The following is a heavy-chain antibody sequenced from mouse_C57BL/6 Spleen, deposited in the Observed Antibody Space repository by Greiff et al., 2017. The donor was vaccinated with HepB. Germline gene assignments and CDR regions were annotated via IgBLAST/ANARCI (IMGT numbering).Heavy chain of an antibody. CDR3: ARAIYYDYLYYFDY. CDR1: GFTFSSYA. V-gene: IGHV5-4*03. D-gene: IGHD2-4*01. CDR2: ISDGGSYT. Sequence: DVMLVESGGGLVKPGGSLKLSCAASGFTFSSYAMSWVRQTPEKRLEWVATISDGGSYTYYPDNVKGRFTISRDNAKNNLYLQMSHLKSEDTAMYYCARAIYYDYLYYFDYWGQGTTLTVSS. J-gene: IGHJ2*01.